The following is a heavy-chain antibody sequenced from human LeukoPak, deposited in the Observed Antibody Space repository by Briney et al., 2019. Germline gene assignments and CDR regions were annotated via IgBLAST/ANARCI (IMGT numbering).Heavy chain of an antibody. V-gene: IGHV4-59*01. Sequence: PSGTLCLTCAASGGSISSYYWSWIRQPPGKGLEWVGYIYYSGSTNYNPSVKSRLTISVDTSKNQFSLKLSSVTAADTAVYYCARVTYDYVWGSYRYDAFDIWGQGTMVTVSS. D-gene: IGHD3-16*02. J-gene: IGHJ3*02. CDR1: GGSISSYY. CDR2: IYYSGST. CDR3: ARVTYDYVWGSYRYDAFDI.